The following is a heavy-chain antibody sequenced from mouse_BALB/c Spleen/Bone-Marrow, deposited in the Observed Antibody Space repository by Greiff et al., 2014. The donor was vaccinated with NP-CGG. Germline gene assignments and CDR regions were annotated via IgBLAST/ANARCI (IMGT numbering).Heavy chain of an antibody. CDR3: ARNYGSSLDH. J-gene: IGHJ2*01. CDR2: IDPANGNT. D-gene: IGHD1-1*01. CDR1: GFNIEDSY. V-gene: IGHV14-3*02. Sequence: EVQLQQSGAEIVKPGASVKSSCTTSGFNIEDSYIYWMKQRPEQGLEWIGRIDPANGNTKYDPKFQGKATITVDTSSATAYLQLSSLTSEDTAVYYCARNYGSSLDHWGQGTTLTVSS.